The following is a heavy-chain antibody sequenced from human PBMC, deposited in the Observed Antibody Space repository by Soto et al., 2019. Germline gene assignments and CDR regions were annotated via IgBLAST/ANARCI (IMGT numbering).Heavy chain of an antibody. CDR2: IYYSGST. CDR3: ARERLELGLN. J-gene: IGHJ4*02. V-gene: IGHV4-31*03. CDR1: GGSIRSGGYY. Sequence: PSETLSLTCTVSGGSIRSGGYYWSWIRQHPGKGLEWIGYIYYSGSTYYNPSLKSRVTISVDTSKNQFSLKLSSVTAADTAVYYCARERLELGLNWGQGTLVTVAS. D-gene: IGHD1-7*01.